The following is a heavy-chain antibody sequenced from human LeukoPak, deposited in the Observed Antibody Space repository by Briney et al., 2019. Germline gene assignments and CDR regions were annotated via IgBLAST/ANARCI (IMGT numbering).Heavy chain of an antibody. Sequence: ASVKVSCKASGYSFAISDINWVRQATGQGLEWMGWMNPNSGSTGYAQKFQGRVTMTRSTSISTAYMELSSLRSEDTAVYYCARGRSNYYGMDVWGQGTTVTVSS. CDR2: MNPNSGST. CDR1: GYSFAISD. V-gene: IGHV1-8*01. J-gene: IGHJ6*02. D-gene: IGHD1-26*01. CDR3: ARGRSNYYGMDV.